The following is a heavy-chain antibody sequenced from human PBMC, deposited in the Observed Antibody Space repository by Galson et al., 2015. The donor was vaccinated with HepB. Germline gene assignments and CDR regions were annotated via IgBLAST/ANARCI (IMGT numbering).Heavy chain of an antibody. D-gene: IGHD6-13*01. CDR3: ARRAQEDGIGYSSRSLYYYYYYMDV. CDR1: GYSFTSYW. Sequence: QSGAEVKKPGESLRISCKGSGYSFTSYWISWVRQMPGKGLEWMGRIDPSDSYTNYSPSFQGHVTISADKSISTAYLQWSSLKASDTAMYYCARRAQEDGIGYSSRSLYYYYYYMDVWGKGTTVTVSS. CDR2: IDPSDSYT. V-gene: IGHV5-10-1*01. J-gene: IGHJ6*03.